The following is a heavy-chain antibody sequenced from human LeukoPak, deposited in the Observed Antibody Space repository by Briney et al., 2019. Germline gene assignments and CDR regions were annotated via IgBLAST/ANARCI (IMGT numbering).Heavy chain of an antibody. J-gene: IGHJ4*02. V-gene: IGHV3-30*18. Sequence: GRSLRLSCAASGFTFSSYGMHWVRQAPGKGLEWVAVISYDGSNKYYADSVKGRFTISRDNSKNTLYLQMNSLRAEDTAVYYCANLIVATPDYWGQGTLVAVSS. CDR3: ANLIVATPDY. CDR1: GFTFSSYG. D-gene: IGHD5-12*01. CDR2: ISYDGSNK.